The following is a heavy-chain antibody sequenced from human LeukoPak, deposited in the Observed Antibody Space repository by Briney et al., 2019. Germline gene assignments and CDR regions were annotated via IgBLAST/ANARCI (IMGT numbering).Heavy chain of an antibody. CDR2: IWSDATNR. CDR1: GFIFSHHG. CDR3: ARDAQGGFDYSNSHKS. V-gene: IGHV3-33*01. D-gene: IGHD4-11*01. Sequence: GGALRLPWPASGFIFSHHGMHWVGQAPGKGLEWVAVIWSDATNRFYAESVKGRFSISRDNYQNTEFLQMNRLRVKDTAIYYCARDAQGGFDYSNSHKSWGHGTLVTVS. J-gene: IGHJ4*01.